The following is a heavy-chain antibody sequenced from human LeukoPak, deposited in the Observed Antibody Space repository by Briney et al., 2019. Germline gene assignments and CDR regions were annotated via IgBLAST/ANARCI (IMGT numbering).Heavy chain of an antibody. J-gene: IGHJ6*02. CDR1: GFTFSSYG. V-gene: IGHV3-33*01. Sequence: GGSLRLSCAASGFTFSSYGIHWVRQAPGKGLEWVAVIWYDGSKKYYADSVKGRFNISRGNSKNTLYLQMNSLRAEDTAVYYCARGELFDYYYGMDVWGRGTTVTVSS. CDR2: IWYDGSKK. D-gene: IGHD3-10*02. CDR3: ARGELFDYYYGMDV.